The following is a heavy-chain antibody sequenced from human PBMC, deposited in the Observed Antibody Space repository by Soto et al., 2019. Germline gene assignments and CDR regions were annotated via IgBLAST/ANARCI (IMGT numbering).Heavy chain of an antibody. CDR3: ARDHGGGGLTLEY. V-gene: IGHV3-11*01. J-gene: IGHJ4*02. CDR1: GFIFSDYY. CDR2: ISNSGRIT. D-gene: IGHD3-16*01. Sequence: DLEESGGGLVKPGGSLRLSCTASGFIFSDYYMSWIRQAPGKGLEWVSDISNSGRITHHADSVEGRFTISRDNAKDSLYLQMNGLRPEDSAIYYCARDHGGGGLTLEYWGQGTLVTVSS.